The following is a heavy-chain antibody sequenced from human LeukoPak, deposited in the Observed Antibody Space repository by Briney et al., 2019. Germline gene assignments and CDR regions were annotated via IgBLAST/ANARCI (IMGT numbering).Heavy chain of an antibody. CDR1: GFTFSSYW. J-gene: IGHJ5*02. Sequence: PGGSLRLSCAASGFTFSSYWMSWVRQAPGKGLEWVANIKQDGGEKYYVDSVKGRFTISRDNAKNSLYLQMNSLRAENTAVYYCARDDSDYDFWSGYYPNWFDPWGQGTLVTVSS. V-gene: IGHV3-7*01. CDR3: ARDDSDYDFWSGYYPNWFDP. CDR2: IKQDGGEK. D-gene: IGHD3-3*01.